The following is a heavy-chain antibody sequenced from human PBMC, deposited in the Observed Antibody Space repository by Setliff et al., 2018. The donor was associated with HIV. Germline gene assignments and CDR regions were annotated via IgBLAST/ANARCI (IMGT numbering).Heavy chain of an antibody. V-gene: IGHV4-31*03. CDR3: ARVPNWGSAPFAYDV. J-gene: IGHJ3*01. CDR1: GASISSGGYY. CDR2: ILDSGST. Sequence: PSETLSLTCTVSGASISSGGYYWNWIRQLPGKGLEWIGYILDSGSTCYNPSLRGRLSMSIDTSANQFSAELTSVTAADTALYFCARVPNWGSAPFAYDVWGLGTMVTVSS. D-gene: IGHD7-27*01.